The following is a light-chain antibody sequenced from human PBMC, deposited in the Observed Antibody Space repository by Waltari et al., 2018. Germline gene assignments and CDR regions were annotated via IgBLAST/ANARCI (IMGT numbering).Light chain of an antibody. V-gene: IGKV3-20*01. CDR1: QSVSSSY. Sequence: EIVLTQSPGTLSLSPGERATLSCRASQSVSSSYLAWYQQKTGQAPRLLIYGSSSTATGIPDRFSVSWSGTDFTLTISRLEPEDFAVYYCQQYGSSPETFGQGTKVEIK. CDR3: QQYGSSPET. CDR2: GSS. J-gene: IGKJ1*01.